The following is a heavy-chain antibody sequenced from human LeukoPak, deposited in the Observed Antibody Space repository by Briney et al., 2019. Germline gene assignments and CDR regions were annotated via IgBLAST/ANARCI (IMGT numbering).Heavy chain of an antibody. CDR2: INPSGGST. V-gene: IGHV1-46*01. CDR1: GYTFTSYY. CDR3: ARAHVTNDYVFWSGYYTGLNWFDP. D-gene: IGHD3-3*01. J-gene: IGHJ5*02. Sequence: GASVKVSCKASGYTFTSYYMHWVRQAPGQGLEWMGIINPSGGSTSYAQKFQGRVTMTRDTSTSTVYMELSSLRSEDTAVYYCARAHVTNDYVFWSGYYTGLNWFDPWGQGTLVTASS.